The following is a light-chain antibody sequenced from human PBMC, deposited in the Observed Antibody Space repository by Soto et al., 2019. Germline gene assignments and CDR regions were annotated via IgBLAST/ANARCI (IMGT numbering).Light chain of an antibody. CDR2: DVG. Sequence: QSALTQPASVSGSPGQSITIACTGTSSDIGGYNFVSWYQQHPGKAPKLLIYDVGNRPSGVSNRFTGSKSGNTASLTISGLQAEDEGHYYCNSYRTVSTYVFGTGTKLTVL. J-gene: IGLJ1*01. CDR1: SSDIGGYNF. V-gene: IGLV2-14*01. CDR3: NSYRTVSTYV.